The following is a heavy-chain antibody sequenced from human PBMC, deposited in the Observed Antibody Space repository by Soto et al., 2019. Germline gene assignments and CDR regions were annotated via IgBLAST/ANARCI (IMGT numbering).Heavy chain of an antibody. CDR1: GYTFTSYY. CDR2: INPSGGST. D-gene: IGHD3-22*01. V-gene: IGHV1-46*01. Sequence: EASVKVSCKASGYTFTSYYMHWVRQAPGQGLEWMGIINPSGGSTSYAQKFQGRVTMTRDTSTSTVYMGLSSLRSEDTAVYYCARGHSSYYDSSGYFLDYWGQGTLVTVSS. CDR3: ARGHSSYYDSSGYFLDY. J-gene: IGHJ4*02.